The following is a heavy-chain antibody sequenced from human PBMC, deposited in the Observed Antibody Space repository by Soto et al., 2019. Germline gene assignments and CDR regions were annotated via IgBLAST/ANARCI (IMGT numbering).Heavy chain of an antibody. V-gene: IGHV4-59*01. D-gene: IGHD2-15*01. Sequence: QVQLQESGPGLVKPSETLSLTCTVSGGSINSYYWSWIRQPPGEGLEWIGSLSYSGNFYYNPSLKSRISISVDTSKNQFSLTLTSVAAADTAAYYCARQSCSGGGCYSGPQDWYFSLWGRGTLVTVSS. CDR3: ARQSCSGGGCYSGPQDWYFSL. CDR1: GGSINSYY. CDR2: LSYSGNF. J-gene: IGHJ2*01.